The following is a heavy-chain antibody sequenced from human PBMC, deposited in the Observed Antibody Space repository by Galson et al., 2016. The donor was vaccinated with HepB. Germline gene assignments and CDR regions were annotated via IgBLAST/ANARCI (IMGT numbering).Heavy chain of an antibody. CDR2: IKKDGSEI. CDR1: GFSLGNYW. J-gene: IGHJ2*01. CDR3: TREFDL. Sequence: SLRLSCAASGFSLGNYWMNWARQAPGKGLEWLANIKKDGSEINYVDSVKGRFTISRDNAQNSLFLQMNTLRVEDTAVYYCTREFDLWGRGTQVTFSS. V-gene: IGHV3-7*04.